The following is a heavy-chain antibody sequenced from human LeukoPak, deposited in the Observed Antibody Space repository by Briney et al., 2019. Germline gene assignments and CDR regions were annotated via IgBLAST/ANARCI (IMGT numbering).Heavy chain of an antibody. CDR2: ISSSGSTI. Sequence: GGSLRLSCAASGFTFSSYEMNWVRQAPGKGLEWVSYISSSGSTIYYADSVKGRFTISRDNAKNSLYLQMNSLRAEDTAVYYCARCSGSYEIDYWGQGTLVTVSS. CDR1: GFTFSSYE. V-gene: IGHV3-48*03. J-gene: IGHJ4*02. D-gene: IGHD1-26*01. CDR3: ARCSGSYEIDY.